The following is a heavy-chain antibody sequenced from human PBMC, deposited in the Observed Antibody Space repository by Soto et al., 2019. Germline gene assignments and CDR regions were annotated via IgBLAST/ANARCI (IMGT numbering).Heavy chain of an antibody. V-gene: IGHV4-59*01. CDR2: IHYRGST. D-gene: IGHD3-22*01. CDR1: GDSINDYY. Sequence: QVQLRESGPGLVQPSETLSLTCAVSGDSINDYYWNWIRQPPGKGLEWIVYIHYRGSTFYDPSLKSRVTISLDTSQAQFSLRLSSVTAADTAVYYCARTMTSYGILDIWGQGTLVTVSS. J-gene: IGHJ3*02. CDR3: ARTMTSYGILDI.